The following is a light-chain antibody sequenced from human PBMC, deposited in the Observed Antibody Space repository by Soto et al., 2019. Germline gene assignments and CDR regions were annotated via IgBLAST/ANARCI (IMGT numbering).Light chain of an antibody. V-gene: IGLV2-14*01. CDR2: EVS. J-gene: IGLJ1*01. CDR3: SSYTSSRAYV. Sequence: QSALTQPASVSGSPGQSIPISCTGTSSDVGGYNYVSWYQQQSGKAPKLMIHEVSNRPSGVSNRFSGSKSGNTASQTISGLQAEDEADYYCSSYTSSRAYVFGIGTKVTVL. CDR1: SSDVGGYNY.